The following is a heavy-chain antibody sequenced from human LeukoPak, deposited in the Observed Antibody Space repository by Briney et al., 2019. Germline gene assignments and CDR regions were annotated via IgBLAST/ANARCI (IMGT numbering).Heavy chain of an antibody. CDR1: GFTFSTYG. D-gene: IGHD4-17*01. V-gene: IGHV3-30*02. J-gene: IGHJ4*02. CDR3: AKEIWPTVTTPGHTHFDY. Sequence: GWSLRLSCAASGFTFSTYGMHWVRQAPGKGLEWVAFIRYDGRNKYYADSVKGRFTISRDNSKNTLCLQMNSLRAEDTAVYYCAKEIWPTVTTPGHTHFDYWGQGTLVTVSS. CDR2: IRYDGRNK.